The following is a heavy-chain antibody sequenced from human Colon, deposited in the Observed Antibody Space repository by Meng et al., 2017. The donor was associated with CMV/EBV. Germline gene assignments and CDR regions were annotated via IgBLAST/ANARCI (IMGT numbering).Heavy chain of an antibody. CDR3: DVSDF. J-gene: IGHJ4*02. CDR1: GFTFSTYA. CDR2: IYESGGRT. Sequence: GESLKISCAASGFTFSTYAMGWARQAPGKGLEWVSTIYESGGRTHYADSVKGRFSISRDNSKNMLYLQMNGLRAEDTAVYYCDVSDFWGQGTLVTVSS. V-gene: IGHV3-23*01.